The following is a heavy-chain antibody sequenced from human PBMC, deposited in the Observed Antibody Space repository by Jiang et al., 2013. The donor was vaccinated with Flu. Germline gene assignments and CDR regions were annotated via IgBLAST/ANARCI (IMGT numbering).Heavy chain of an antibody. CDR2: INTNTGNP. Sequence: QSGSELKKPGASVKVSCKASGYTFTSYAMNWVRQAPGQGLEWMGWINTNTGNPTYAQGFTGRFVFSLDTSVSTAYLQISSLKAEDTAVYYCARGDYQLPRSYGDYALYYFDCWGQGTLVTVSS. CDR1: GYTFTSYA. CDR3: ARGDYQLPRSYGDYALYYFDC. D-gene: IGHD4-17*01. J-gene: IGHJ4*02. V-gene: IGHV7-4-1*02.